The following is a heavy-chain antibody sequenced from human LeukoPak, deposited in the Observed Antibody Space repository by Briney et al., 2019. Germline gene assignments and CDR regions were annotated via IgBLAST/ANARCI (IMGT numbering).Heavy chain of an antibody. CDR1: GFTFSSYS. CDR3: ARDHGIPGSGSYRFDY. D-gene: IGHD3-10*01. Sequence: GGSLRLSCAPSGFTFSSYSMNWVRQAPGKGLEWVSSISSSSSYIYYADSVKGRFTISRDYAKNLLYLQMNSLRIEDTAVYYCARDHGIPGSGSYRFDYWGHGTLVTVSS. CDR2: ISSSSSYI. V-gene: IGHV3-21*06. J-gene: IGHJ4*01.